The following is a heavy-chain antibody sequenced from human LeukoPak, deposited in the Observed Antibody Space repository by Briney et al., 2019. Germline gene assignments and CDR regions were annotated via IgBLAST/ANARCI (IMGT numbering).Heavy chain of an antibody. Sequence: GGSLRLSCAASGFTFSNAWMSWVRQAPGKGLEWVGRIKSKTDGGTTDYAAPVKGRFTISRDDSKNTLYLQMNSLKTEDTAVYYCTTPPYYDFWSGYYYWGQGTLVTVSS. CDR3: TTPPYYDFWSGYYY. CDR1: GFTFSNAW. V-gene: IGHV3-15*01. CDR2: IKSKTDGGTT. D-gene: IGHD3-3*01. J-gene: IGHJ4*02.